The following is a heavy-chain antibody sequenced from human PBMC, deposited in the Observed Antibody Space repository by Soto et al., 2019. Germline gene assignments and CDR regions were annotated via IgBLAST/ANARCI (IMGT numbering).Heavy chain of an antibody. D-gene: IGHD6-19*01. V-gene: IGHV4-59*01. J-gene: IGHJ4*02. Sequence: PSETLSLTCSVSGSSISGSYWSWIRQSPGKGLEWLGYVYYTGSTNYSPSLRSRVSISVDTPKNEFSLRLSSVTAADTAVYFCARSVAVPGAHIEYWGQGTQVTVSS. CDR2: VYYTGST. CDR1: GSSISGSY. CDR3: ARSVAVPGAHIEY.